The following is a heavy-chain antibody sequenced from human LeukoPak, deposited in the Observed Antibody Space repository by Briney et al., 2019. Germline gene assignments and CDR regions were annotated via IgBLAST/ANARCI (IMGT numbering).Heavy chain of an antibody. Sequence: PGGSLRLSRAASGFTFSSYAMSWVRQAPGKGLEWVSSISDSGGNTYYADSVKGRFTISRDNSKNTVFLQMNSLRADDTAIYYCANGLNVPDYWGQRTLVTVSS. D-gene: IGHD3/OR15-3a*01. J-gene: IGHJ4*02. CDR1: GFTFSSYA. CDR3: ANGLNVPDY. V-gene: IGHV3-23*01. CDR2: ISDSGGNT.